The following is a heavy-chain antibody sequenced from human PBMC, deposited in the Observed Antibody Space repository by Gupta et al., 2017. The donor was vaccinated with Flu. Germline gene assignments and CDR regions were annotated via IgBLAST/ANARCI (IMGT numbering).Heavy chain of an antibody. V-gene: IGHV3-21*01. CDR2: MSSSSSYI. J-gene: IGHJ4*02. CDR1: TFSTYT. D-gene: IGHD3-3*01. Sequence: TFSTYTMNWIRQAPGKGLQWVASMSSSSSYIYYADSVRGRFTIARDNAENSLYLQMNILRAEDAAVYYCAGDFAVNFPFDYWGQGSLVTVSS. CDR3: AGDFAVNFPFDY.